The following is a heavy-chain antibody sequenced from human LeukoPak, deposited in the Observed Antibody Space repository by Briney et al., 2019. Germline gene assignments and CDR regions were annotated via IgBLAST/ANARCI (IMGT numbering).Heavy chain of an antibody. D-gene: IGHD3-22*01. J-gene: IGHJ4*02. CDR3: ARDRKYYYDSSGCNFDY. CDR2: MNPNSGNT. Sequence: ASVKVSCKASGYTFTSYDINWVRQATGQGLEWMGWMNPNSGNTGYAQKFQGRVTMTRNTSISTAYMELSSLRSEDTAVYYCARDRKYYYDSSGCNFDYWGQGTLVTVSS. V-gene: IGHV1-8*01. CDR1: GYTFTSYD.